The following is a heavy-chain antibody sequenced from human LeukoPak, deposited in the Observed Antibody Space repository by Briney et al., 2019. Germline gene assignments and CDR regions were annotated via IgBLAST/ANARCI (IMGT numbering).Heavy chain of an antibody. D-gene: IGHD7-27*01. CDR2: ISSSDNTI. J-gene: IGHJ4*02. CDR3: ARDINWVGGY. Sequence: GGSLRLSCAASGVTFSSYEMNWVRQAPGKGLEWVSYISSSDNTIYYADSVKGRFTISRDNAKNSLYLQMNSLRAEDTAVYYCARDINWVGGYWGQGTLVTVSS. V-gene: IGHV3-48*03. CDR1: GVTFSSYE.